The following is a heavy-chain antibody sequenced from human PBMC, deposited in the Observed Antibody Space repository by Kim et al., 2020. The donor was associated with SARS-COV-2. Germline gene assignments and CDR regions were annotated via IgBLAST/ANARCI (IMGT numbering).Heavy chain of an antibody. V-gene: IGHV5-51*01. D-gene: IGHD3-10*01. J-gene: IGHJ4*02. Sequence: GESLKISCEGSGYGFTSYWIAWVRQVPGKGLELMGIIYPGDSDSRHSPSFQGQVTMSADKSLRTAHLQWSSLKASDTAMYHCARLSRGTYYIDFWGQGTLVTLSS. CDR1: GYGFTSYW. CDR2: IYPGDSDS. CDR3: ARLSRGTYYIDF.